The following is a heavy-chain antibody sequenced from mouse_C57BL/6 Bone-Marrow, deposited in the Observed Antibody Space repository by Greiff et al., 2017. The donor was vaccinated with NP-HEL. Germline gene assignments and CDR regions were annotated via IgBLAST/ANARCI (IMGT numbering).Heavy chain of an antibody. J-gene: IGHJ3*01. CDR3: ARGAPYGNPFAY. CDR1: GFTFSSYA. CDR2: ISDGGSYT. D-gene: IGHD2-1*01. V-gene: IGHV5-4*01. Sequence: EVQLVESGGGLVKPGGSLKLSCAASGFTFSSYAMSWVRQTPEKRLEWVATISDGGSYTYYPDNVKGRFTISRDNAKNNLYLQMSHLKSEDTAMYYCARGAPYGNPFAYWGQGTLVTVSA.